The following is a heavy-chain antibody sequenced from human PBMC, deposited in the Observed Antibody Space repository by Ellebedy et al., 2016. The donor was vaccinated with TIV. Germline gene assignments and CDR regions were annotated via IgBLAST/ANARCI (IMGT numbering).Heavy chain of an antibody. CDR3: ASWDFDY. CDR1: GFTFSSYW. Sequence: PGGSLRLSCAASGFTFSSYWMTWVRQAPGKGLEWVANIKHDGTEKYYVDSVKGRFTISRDNAKNSLYLQMNSLSAEDTAVYWCASWDFDYWGQGTLVTVSS. CDR2: IKHDGTEK. V-gene: IGHV3-7*01. J-gene: IGHJ4*02. D-gene: IGHD7-27*01.